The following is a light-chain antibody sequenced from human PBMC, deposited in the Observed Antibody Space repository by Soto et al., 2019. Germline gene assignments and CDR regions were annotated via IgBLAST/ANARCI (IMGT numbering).Light chain of an antibody. CDR3: QQYDSPIWT. Sequence: ENVLTQSPGTLSLSPGERATLSCRASQSVGSSYLAWYQQKPGQAPRLLIYSTSSRATDIPDRFSGSGSGTDFTLTISRLEPEDFAVYYWQQYDSPIWTFGQGTKVEI. CDR2: STS. V-gene: IGKV3-20*01. CDR1: QSVGSSY. J-gene: IGKJ1*01.